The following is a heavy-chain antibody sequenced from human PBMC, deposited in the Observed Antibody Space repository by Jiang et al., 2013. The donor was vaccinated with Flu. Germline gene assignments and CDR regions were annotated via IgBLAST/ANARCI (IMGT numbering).Heavy chain of an antibody. V-gene: IGHV3-11*01. CDR3: VRVKYTSGWLIDY. CDR1: GFTFSDYY. D-gene: IGHD6-19*01. Sequence: LVKSGGSLRLSCAASGFTFSDYYMSWIRQAPGKGLEWVSYISNSGNTINNADSVKGRFTISRDNAKNSLYLQMNILRAEDTAIYHCVRVKYTSGWLIDYWGQGTLVTVSS. CDR2: ISNSGNTI. J-gene: IGHJ4*02.